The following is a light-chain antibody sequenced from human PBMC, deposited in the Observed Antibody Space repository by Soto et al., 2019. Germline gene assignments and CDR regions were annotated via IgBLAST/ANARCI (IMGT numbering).Light chain of an antibody. CDR1: SSDVGGYNY. CDR2: GVS. Sequence: QSALTQPASVSGSPGQSITISCTGTSSDVGGYNYVSWYQHHPGKAPELMIYGVSNRPSGVSNRFSGSKSGNMASLTISGLQAEDEADYYCSSYTGSSTLLFGGGTKLTVL. CDR3: SSYTGSSTLL. V-gene: IGLV2-14*03. J-gene: IGLJ2*01.